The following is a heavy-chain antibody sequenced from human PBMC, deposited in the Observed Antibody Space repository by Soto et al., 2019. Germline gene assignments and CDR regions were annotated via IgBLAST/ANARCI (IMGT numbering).Heavy chain of an antibody. CDR3: ARGHSIVYGMYV. V-gene: IGHV3-11*01. Sequence: QVQLVESGGVLVKPGGSLRLSCAASGFTFSDYYMNWIRQAPGKGLEWVSYISSSGTTIYYADSVKGRFTIYRDNAKNSMFLQMNSPRAEDTALSYCARGHSIVYGMYVWGQGTTVTVSS. CDR2: ISSSGTTI. J-gene: IGHJ6*02. CDR1: GFTFSDYY. D-gene: IGHD2-21*01.